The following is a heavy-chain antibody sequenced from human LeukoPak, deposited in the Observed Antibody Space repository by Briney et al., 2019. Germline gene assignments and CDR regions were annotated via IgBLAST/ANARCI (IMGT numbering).Heavy chain of an antibody. D-gene: IGHD3-3*01. CDR2: ISSSGSTI. Sequence: PGGSLRLSCAASGFTFSSYEMNWVRQAPGKGLEWVSCISSSGSTINYADSVKGRFTISRDNAKNSLYLQMNSLRAEDTAVYYCARFESRGEVGLDVWGKGTTVTVSS. CDR1: GFTFSSYE. V-gene: IGHV3-48*03. CDR3: ARFESRGEVGLDV. J-gene: IGHJ6*04.